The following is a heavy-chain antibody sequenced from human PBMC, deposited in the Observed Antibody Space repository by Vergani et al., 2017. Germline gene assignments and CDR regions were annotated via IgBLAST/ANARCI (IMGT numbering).Heavy chain of an antibody. Sequence: QVQLQESGPGLVKPSGTLSLTCAVSGGSISSSNWWSWVRQPPGKGLEWIGEIYHSGSTNYNPSLKSRVTISVEKSKNQFSLKLSSVTAADTAVYYCARFLTGTTIYYYYGMDVWGQGTTVTVSS. CDR3: ARFLTGTTIYYYYGMDV. CDR2: IYHSGST. J-gene: IGHJ6*02. V-gene: IGHV4-4*02. D-gene: IGHD1-20*01. CDR1: GGSISSSNW.